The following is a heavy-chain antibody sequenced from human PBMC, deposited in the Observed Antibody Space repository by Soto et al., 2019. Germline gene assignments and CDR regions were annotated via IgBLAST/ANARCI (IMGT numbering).Heavy chain of an antibody. CDR1: GFTFSNYG. V-gene: IGHV3-23*01. D-gene: IGHD3-10*01. CDR2: ISNSGGST. J-gene: IGHJ4*02. CDR3: AKTSSPITMIRGVGNFDY. Sequence: DVQVLESGGGLVQPGGSLRLSCAASGFTFSNYGMSWVRQAPGKGLEWVSSISNSGGSTDYEDSVKGRFTISRDTSKNTLYLQMDSLRVEDTAIYYCAKTSSPITMIRGVGNFDYWGQGTLVNVSS.